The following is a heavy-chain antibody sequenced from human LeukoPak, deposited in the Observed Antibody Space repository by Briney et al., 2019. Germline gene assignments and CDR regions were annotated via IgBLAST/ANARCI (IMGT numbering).Heavy chain of an antibody. CDR1: GFPFSSST. CDR3: VKDLGIAAALYYFDY. CDR2: ISSNGGST. J-gene: IGHJ4*02. V-gene: IGHV3-64D*09. D-gene: IGHD6-13*01. Sequence: PGGPLRLSSSASGFPFSSSTMHWVRQPPGKGLEYFSAISSNGGSTYYADSVKGRFTISRDNSKNTPYLQMSSLRAEETAVYYCVKDLGIAAALYYFDYWGQGTLVTVYS.